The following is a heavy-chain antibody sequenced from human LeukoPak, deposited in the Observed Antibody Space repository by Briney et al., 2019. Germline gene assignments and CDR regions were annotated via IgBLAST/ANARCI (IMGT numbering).Heavy chain of an antibody. CDR2: IYSGGST. J-gene: IGHJ6*02. V-gene: IGHV3-66*01. CDR1: GFTVSSNY. CDR3: ARDRRPTIYYYYGMDV. D-gene: IGHD5-12*01. Sequence: PGGSLRLSCAASGFTVSSNYMSWVRQAPGKGLEWVSVIYSGGSTYYADSVKGRFTISRDNSKNTLYLQMNSLRAEDTAVYYCARDRRPTIYYYYGMDVWGQGTTVTVSS.